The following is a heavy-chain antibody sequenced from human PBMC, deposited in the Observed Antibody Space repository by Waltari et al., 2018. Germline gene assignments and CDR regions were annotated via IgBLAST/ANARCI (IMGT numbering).Heavy chain of an antibody. CDR3: ARLGLDGYNKNYFDY. V-gene: IGHV4-38-2*01. J-gene: IGHJ4*02. Sequence: QVQLQESGPGLVKPSETLSLTCAVSGYSISSGYYWGWIRQPPGKGLEWIGSIYHSGSTYYNPSRKSRVTISVDTSKNQFSLKLSSVTAADTAVYYCARLGLDGYNKNYFDYWGQGTLVTVSS. D-gene: IGHD5-12*01. CDR2: IYHSGST. CDR1: GYSISSGYY.